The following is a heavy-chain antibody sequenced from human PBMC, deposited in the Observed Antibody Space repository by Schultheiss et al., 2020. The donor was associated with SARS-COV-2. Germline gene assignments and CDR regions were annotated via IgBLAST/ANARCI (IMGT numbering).Heavy chain of an antibody. CDR2: INHSGST. CDR1: GGSFSGYY. J-gene: IGHJ4*02. D-gene: IGHD4-17*01. V-gene: IGHV4-34*01. CDR3: ARGTTVTTWWYFDY. Sequence: SETLSLTCAVYGGSFSGYYWSWIRQPPGKGLEWIGEINHSGSTNYNPSLKSRVTISVDTSKNQFSLKLSSVTAADTAVYYCARGTTVTTWWYFDYWGQGTLVTVSS.